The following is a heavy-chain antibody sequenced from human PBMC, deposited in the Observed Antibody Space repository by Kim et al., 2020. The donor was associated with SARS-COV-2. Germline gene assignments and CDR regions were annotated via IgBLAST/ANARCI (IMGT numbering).Heavy chain of an antibody. V-gene: IGHV5-51*01. CDR1: GYSFTSYW. CDR2: IYPGDSDT. D-gene: IGHD2-21*02. CDR3: ARGLAYCGGDCYSDYFDY. J-gene: IGHJ4*02. Sequence: GESLQISCKGSGYSFTSYWIGWVRQMPGKGLEWMGIIYPGDSDTRYSPSFQGQVTISADKSISTAYLQWSSLKASDTAMYYCARGLAYCGGDCYSDYFDYWGQGTLVTVSS.